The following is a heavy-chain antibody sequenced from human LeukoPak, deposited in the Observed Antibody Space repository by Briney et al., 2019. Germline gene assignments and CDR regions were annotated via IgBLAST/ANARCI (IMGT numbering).Heavy chain of an antibody. CDR3: ATPYFVVAEGGRVDY. CDR2: ISDDGSSK. J-gene: IGHJ4*02. D-gene: IGHD2-15*01. CDR1: GFTFSFSA. Sequence: GGSLRLSCAASGFTFSFSAMHWVRQAPGKGLEWLAVISDDGSSKYHADSVKGRFSISRDNSQNTLYLQMNSLRPEDTAVYYSATPYFVVAEGGRVDYWGQGTPVTVSS. V-gene: IGHV3-30*04.